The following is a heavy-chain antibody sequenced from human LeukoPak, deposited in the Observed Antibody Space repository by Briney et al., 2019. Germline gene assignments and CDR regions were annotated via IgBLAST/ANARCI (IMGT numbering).Heavy chain of an antibody. V-gene: IGHV4-39*01. J-gene: IGHJ4*03. CDR1: GGSISPISSSTYY. CDR2: LFYGENT. CDR3: ARHPPKSFFDY. Sequence: PSETLSLTCTVSGGSISPISSSTYYWGWIRQAPGKGLEWIGSLFYGENTHYNPSLKSRATLSVDSSKNQFSLKLTSMTAADTAVYYCARHPPKSFFDYWGQGTLVTVSS.